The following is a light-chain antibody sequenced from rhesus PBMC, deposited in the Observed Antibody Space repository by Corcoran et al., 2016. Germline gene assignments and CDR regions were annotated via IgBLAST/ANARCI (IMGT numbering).Light chain of an antibody. J-gene: IGKJ4*01. CDR2: EAT. Sequence: DIQMTQSPSSLSASVGDRVTITCRASQAITNDLAWYQQKPGQTPKLLIYEATSLQSGIPSRFSGSGSGTDLTLTISNLQSEDFATYYCQHYYSTPLTFGGGTKVDIK. V-gene: IGKV1-25*01. CDR1: QAITND. CDR3: QHYYSTPLT.